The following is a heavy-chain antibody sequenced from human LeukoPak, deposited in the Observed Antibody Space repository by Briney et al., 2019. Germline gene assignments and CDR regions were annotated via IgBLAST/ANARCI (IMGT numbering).Heavy chain of an antibody. Sequence: SETLSLTCTVSGGSISSSSYYWGWIRQPPGKGLEWIGSIYYSGSTYYNPSLKSRVTISVDTSKNQFSLKLSSVTAADTAVYYCARYGGNQSCDYWGQGTLVTASS. CDR2: IYYSGST. J-gene: IGHJ4*02. CDR3: ARYGGNQSCDY. D-gene: IGHD4-23*01. V-gene: IGHV4-39*07. CDR1: GGSISSSSYY.